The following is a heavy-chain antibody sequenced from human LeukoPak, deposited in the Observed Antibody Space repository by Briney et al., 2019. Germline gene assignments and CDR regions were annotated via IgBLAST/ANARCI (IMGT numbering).Heavy chain of an antibody. Sequence: PGGSLRLSCAASGFTFSSYSMNWVRQAPGKGLEWVSSISSSSSYIYYADSVKGRFTISRDNAKNSLYLQMNSLRAEDTAVYYCARDDYGDYVGRGAFDIWGQGTMVTVSS. CDR1: GFTFSSYS. J-gene: IGHJ3*02. D-gene: IGHD4-17*01. V-gene: IGHV3-21*01. CDR2: ISSSSSYI. CDR3: ARDDYGDYVGRGAFDI.